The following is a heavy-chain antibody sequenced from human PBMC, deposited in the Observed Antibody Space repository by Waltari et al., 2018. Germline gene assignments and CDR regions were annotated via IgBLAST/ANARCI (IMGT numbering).Heavy chain of an antibody. CDR3: ATPRLDGDYDRRK. CDR2: IKEDGIGK. J-gene: IGHJ1*01. V-gene: IGHV3-7*03. CDR1: GCTSRDHW. D-gene: IGHD4-17*01. Sequence: EEQLVESGGAVVQHGGYLRLSGADSGCTSRDHWMSWVRQARGKGLECVANIKEDGIGKTYVDSVKGRVTISRDNAKNSLYLQMISLRAEDTAVYYCATPRLDGDYDRRKWGQGTLVTVSS.